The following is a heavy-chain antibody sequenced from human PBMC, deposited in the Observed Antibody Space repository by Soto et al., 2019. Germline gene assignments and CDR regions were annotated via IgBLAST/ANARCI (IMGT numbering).Heavy chain of an antibody. J-gene: IGHJ5*02. CDR1: GGSITTGGSY. D-gene: IGHD6-6*01. Sequence: SETLSLTCTVSGGSITTGGSYWSWIRQHPGKGLEWIGNIYHSGNTYYNPSLKSRLTISVDTSKNHFSLKLSSVTAADTAVYYCARAYSSSSWFDPWGQGTLVTVSS. CDR2: IYHSGNT. V-gene: IGHV4-31*03. CDR3: ARAYSSSSWFDP.